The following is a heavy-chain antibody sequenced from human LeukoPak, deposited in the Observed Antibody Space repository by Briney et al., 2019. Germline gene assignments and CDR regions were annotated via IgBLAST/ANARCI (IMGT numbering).Heavy chain of an antibody. V-gene: IGHV3-30*03. D-gene: IGHD1-26*01. CDR1: GFTFSSYS. CDR3: ARVPYSGTYYGDY. J-gene: IGHJ4*02. Sequence: PGGSLRLSCAASGFTFSSYSMNWVRQAPGKGLEWVAVISYDGSNKYYADSVKGRFTISRDNSKNTLYLQMNSLRAEDTAVYYCARVPYSGTYYGDYWGQGTLVTVSS. CDR2: ISYDGSNK.